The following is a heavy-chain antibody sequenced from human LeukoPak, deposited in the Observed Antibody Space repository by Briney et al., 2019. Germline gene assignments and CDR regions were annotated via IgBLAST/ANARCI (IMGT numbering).Heavy chain of an antibody. J-gene: IGHJ6*03. CDR2: TYHSGST. Sequence: SETLSLTCTVSGGSISSYYWSWIRQPPGKGLEWIGYTYHSGSTNYNPSLKSRVTISVDTSKNQFSLKLSSVTAADTAVYYCARDCSGATSTPFYYYYYMDVWGKGTTVTVSS. D-gene: IGHD5-12*01. V-gene: IGHV4-59*12. CDR1: GGSISSYY. CDR3: ARDCSGATSTPFYYYYYMDV.